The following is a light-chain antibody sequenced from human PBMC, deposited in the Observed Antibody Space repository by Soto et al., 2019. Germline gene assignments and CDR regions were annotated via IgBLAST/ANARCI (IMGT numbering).Light chain of an antibody. CDR1: QSIASD. V-gene: IGKV3-15*01. Sequence: EIVMTQSPATLSVSAGERVTLSCRASQSIASDLAWYQQKPGQAPRLLIYAASTRATGIPARFSGSGSGTDFTLTISRLEPEDFAVYYCQQYNNWPPITFGQGTRLEI. CDR3: QQYNNWPPIT. CDR2: AAS. J-gene: IGKJ5*01.